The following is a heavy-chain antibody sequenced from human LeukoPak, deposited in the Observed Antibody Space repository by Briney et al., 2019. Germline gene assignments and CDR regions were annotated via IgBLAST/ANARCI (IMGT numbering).Heavy chain of an antibody. CDR3: AKGTVVVPAAPFDC. J-gene: IGHJ4*02. CDR2: ISGSGGST. D-gene: IGHD2-2*01. Sequence: GGSLRLSCAASGLTFSSYAMSWVRQAPGKGLEWVSAISGSGGSTYYADSVKGRFTISRDNSKNTLYLQMNSLRAEDTAVYYCAKGTVVVPAAPFDCWGQGTLVTVSS. CDR1: GLTFSSYA. V-gene: IGHV3-23*01.